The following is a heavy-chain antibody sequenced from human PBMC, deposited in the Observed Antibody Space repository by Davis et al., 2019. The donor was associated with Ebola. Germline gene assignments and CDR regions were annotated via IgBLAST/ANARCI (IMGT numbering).Heavy chain of an antibody. CDR2: ISAYNGNT. CDR3: ARAVAMVQERNRFDP. D-gene: IGHD3-10*01. J-gene: IGHJ5*02. V-gene: IGHV1-18*01. CDR1: GYTSTSYG. Sequence: ASVKVSCKASGYTSTSYGILWVRQAPGQGLEWMGWISAYNGNTTYAQKLQGRVTMTTDPSTSTAYMELRSLRSDDTAVYYWARAVAMVQERNRFDPWGQGTLVTVSS.